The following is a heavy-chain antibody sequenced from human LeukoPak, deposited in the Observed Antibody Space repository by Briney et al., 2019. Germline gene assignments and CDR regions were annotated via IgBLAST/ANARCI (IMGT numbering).Heavy chain of an antibody. CDR3: ARGPVIAAAAYY. Sequence: PGRSLRLSCAASGFTFSSYAMHWVRQAPGKGLEWVAVISYDGSNKHYADSVKGRFTISRDNSKNTLYLQMNSLRAEDTAVYYCARGPVIAAAAYYWGQGTLVTVSS. CDR1: GFTFSSYA. V-gene: IGHV3-30*04. J-gene: IGHJ4*02. D-gene: IGHD6-13*01. CDR2: ISYDGSNK.